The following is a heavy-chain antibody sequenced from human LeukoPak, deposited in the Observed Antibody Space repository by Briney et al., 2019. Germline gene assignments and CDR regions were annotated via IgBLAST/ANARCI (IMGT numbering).Heavy chain of an antibody. J-gene: IGHJ5*02. V-gene: IGHV4-30-4*01. CDR1: GGSISSGDYY. CDR2: IYYSGST. Sequence: SETLSLTCTVSGGSISSGDYYWSWIRQPPGKGLEWIGYIYYSGSTYYNPSLKSRVTISVDTSKNQFSLKLSCVTAADTAVHYCARDARVWFGEEGYNWFDPWGQGTLVTVSS. CDR3: ARDARVWFGEEGYNWFDP. D-gene: IGHD3-10*01.